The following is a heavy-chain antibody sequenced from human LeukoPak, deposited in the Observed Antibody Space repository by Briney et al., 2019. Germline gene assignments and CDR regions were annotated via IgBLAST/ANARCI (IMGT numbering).Heavy chain of an antibody. CDR2: ISSGGSTI. D-gene: IGHD5/OR15-5a*01. CDR3: ARDYGIYKYYFDY. CDR1: GFTFSDYY. Sequence: PGGSLRLSCAASGFTFSDYYMSWIRQALGKGLEWVSYISSGGSTIYYADSVKGRFTISRDNAKSSLYLQMNSLRAEDTAVYYCARDYGIYKYYFDYWGQGTLVTVSS. J-gene: IGHJ4*02. V-gene: IGHV3-11*04.